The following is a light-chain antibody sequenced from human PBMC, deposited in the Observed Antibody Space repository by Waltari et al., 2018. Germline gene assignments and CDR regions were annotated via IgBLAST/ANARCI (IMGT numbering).Light chain of an antibody. CDR3: LQYYTYPFT. CDR2: GAS. Sequence: DIQMTQSPSSLSASIGDTVTITCRTSQDIRSYLNWFQQKPGKAPTLLMYGASTLEAGVPSRFSGSGSGTDFTLIISSLQPEDLAVYYCLQYYTYPFTFGPGTKLDIK. CDR1: QDIRSY. J-gene: IGKJ3*01. V-gene: IGKV1-17*01.